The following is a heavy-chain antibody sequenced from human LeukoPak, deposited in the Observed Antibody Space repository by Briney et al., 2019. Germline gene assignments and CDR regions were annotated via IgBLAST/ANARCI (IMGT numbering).Heavy chain of an antibody. CDR1: GFTFSSYA. Sequence: GRSLRLSCAASGFTFSSYAMHWVRQAPGKGLEWVAVISYDGSNKYYADSVKGRFTISRDNSKNTLYLQMNSLRAEDTAVYYCARAGLYGSSGYYSVRTPRFDYWGQGTLVTVSS. V-gene: IGHV3-30-3*01. CDR2: ISYDGSNK. D-gene: IGHD3-22*01. J-gene: IGHJ4*02. CDR3: ARAGLYGSSGYYSVRTPRFDY.